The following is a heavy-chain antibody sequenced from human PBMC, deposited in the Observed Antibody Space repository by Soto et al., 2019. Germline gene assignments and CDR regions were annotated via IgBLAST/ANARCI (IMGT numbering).Heavy chain of an antibody. CDR2: ISGSGGST. J-gene: IGHJ1*01. Sequence: PGGSMRLSCAASGFTFSSYAMSWVRQAPGKGLEWVSAISGSGGSTYYADSVRGRFTISRDNSKDTLYLQMNSLRAEDTAVYYCAKGSEGNYAPAEHFQQWGEGTRVTV. CDR3: AKGSEGNYAPAEHFQQ. V-gene: IGHV3-23*01. CDR1: GFTFSSYA. D-gene: IGHD4-4*01.